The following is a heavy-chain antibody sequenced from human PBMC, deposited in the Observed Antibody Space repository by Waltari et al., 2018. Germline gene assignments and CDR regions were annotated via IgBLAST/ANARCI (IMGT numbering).Heavy chain of an antibody. CDR3: ARLGELRAFDY. J-gene: IGHJ4*02. D-gene: IGHD1-26*01. CDR2: IYHSGST. V-gene: IGHV4-38-2*01. CDR1: GYSISSGHY. Sequence: QVQLQESGPGLVKPSETLSLTCAVSGYSISSGHYWGWIRQPPGKGLEWIGSIYHSGSTYYNPSLKSRVTISVDTSKNQFSLKLSSVTAADTAVYYCARLGELRAFDYWGQGTLVTVSS.